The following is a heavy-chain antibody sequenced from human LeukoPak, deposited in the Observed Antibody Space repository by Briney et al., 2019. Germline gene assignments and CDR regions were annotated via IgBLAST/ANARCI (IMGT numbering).Heavy chain of an antibody. V-gene: IGHV3-7*01. CDR2: INPDGSTR. Sequence: TGGSLRLSCVNSGFTFSASWMSWVRQAPGKGLEWVASINPDGSTRHHVDSVKGRFTISRDNAKKSLSLQMGALRAEDTAVYFCAKLLGTATRYDYWGLGTLVIVSS. CDR1: GFTFSASW. D-gene: IGHD1-7*01. J-gene: IGHJ4*02. CDR3: AKLLGTATRYDY.